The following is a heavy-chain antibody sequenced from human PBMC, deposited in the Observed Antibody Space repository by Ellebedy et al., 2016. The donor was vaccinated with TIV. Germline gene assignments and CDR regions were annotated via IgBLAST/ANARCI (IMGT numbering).Heavy chain of an antibody. CDR1: GFSLSTNGMC. CDR2: IDRDDYK. Sequence: SGPTLVKPTQTLTLTCTFSGFSLSTNGMCVSWIRQPPGKALEWLALIDRDDYKHYSTSLKTRLTISKDTSKNQVVLTMTNMGPVDTATYYCARTQSNYSGSGNYYHDYWGQGTLVTVSS. J-gene: IGHJ4*02. V-gene: IGHV2-70*01. D-gene: IGHD3-10*01. CDR3: ARTQSNYSGSGNYYHDY.